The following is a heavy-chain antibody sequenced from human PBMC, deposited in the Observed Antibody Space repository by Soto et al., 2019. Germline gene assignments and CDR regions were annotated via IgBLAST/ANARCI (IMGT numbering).Heavy chain of an antibody. Sequence: QVQLVQSGADVKKPGASVKVSCKASGYSFTGHYLHWVRQAPGQGLEWMGWINPNSGGTSYAQKFQGRVTMTRDTSISTAYMELSRLRSDGTAVYYCARTEGQLAPLDYWGQGTLVTVSS. CDR1: GYSFTGHY. J-gene: IGHJ4*02. D-gene: IGHD6-6*01. CDR3: ARTEGQLAPLDY. V-gene: IGHV1-2*02. CDR2: INPNSGGT.